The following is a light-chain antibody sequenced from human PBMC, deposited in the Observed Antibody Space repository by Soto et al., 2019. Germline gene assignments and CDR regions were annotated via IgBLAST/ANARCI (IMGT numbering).Light chain of an antibody. J-gene: IGKJ2*01. Sequence: IIMTHSPAFLSVSPGERATLCCRASQSISSYLAWYQQKPGQAPRLLIYGASTRATGVPARFSGSGSGTEFTLTISSLQSEDSAVYYCQQYSNWPPYTFGQGTKLEIK. V-gene: IGKV3-15*01. CDR1: QSISSY. CDR3: QQYSNWPPYT. CDR2: GAS.